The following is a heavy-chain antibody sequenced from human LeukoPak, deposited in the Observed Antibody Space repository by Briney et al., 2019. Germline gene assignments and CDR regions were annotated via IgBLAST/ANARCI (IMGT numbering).Heavy chain of an antibody. CDR1: GFTFSSYD. J-gene: IGHJ4*02. D-gene: IGHD5/OR15-5a*01. CDR3: ARGASLRHFDY. V-gene: IGHV3-13*01. Sequence: PGGSLRLSCAASGFTFSSYDMHWVRQATGKGLEWVSAIGTAGDTYYPGSVKGRFTISRENAKNSLYLQMNSLRAGDTAVYYCARGASLRHFDYWAQGTLVTVSS. CDR2: IGTAGDT.